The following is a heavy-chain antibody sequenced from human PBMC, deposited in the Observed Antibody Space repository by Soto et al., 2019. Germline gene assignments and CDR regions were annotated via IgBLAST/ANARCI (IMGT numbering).Heavy chain of an antibody. CDR2: IYYSGST. CDR1: GGSISSYY. D-gene: IGHD1-7*01. J-gene: IGHJ6*02. CDR3: ARDNYWNYKGGMDV. Sequence: PSETLSLTCTVSGGSISSYYWSWIRQPPGEGLERIGYIYYSGSTNYNPSHKSRVTISVDTSKNQFSLKLSSVTAADTVVYYWARDNYWNYKGGMDVWGQGTTVTVSS. V-gene: IGHV4-59*01.